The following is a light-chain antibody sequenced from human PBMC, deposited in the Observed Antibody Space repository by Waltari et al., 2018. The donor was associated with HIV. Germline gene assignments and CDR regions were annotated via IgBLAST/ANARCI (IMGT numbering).Light chain of an antibody. CDR3: SSFTSSSTLYV. J-gene: IGLJ1*01. CDR2: EVN. V-gene: IGLV2-14*01. Sequence: QSALTQPASVSGSPGQSITISCTGTSSDVGVYNYVSWYQQHPGKAPQLMIYEVNNRPSGISNRFSGSKSGNTASLTISGLQAEDEADYYCSSFTSSSTLYVFGTGTKVTVL. CDR1: SSDVGVYNY.